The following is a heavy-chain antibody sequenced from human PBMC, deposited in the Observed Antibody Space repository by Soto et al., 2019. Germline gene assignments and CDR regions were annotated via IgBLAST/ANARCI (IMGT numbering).Heavy chain of an antibody. J-gene: IGHJ4*02. Sequence: QVQLQESGPGLVKPSETLSLTCTVSGGSVSSGSYYWSWIRQPPGKGLEWIGYIYYSRSTNYNPSLRSRVTISVDTDKNQFSLKLSSVTAADTAVYYCARAPFRSGSYFDYWGKGTLVTVSS. CDR1: GGSVSSGSYY. V-gene: IGHV4-61*01. CDR3: ARAPFRSGSYFDY. D-gene: IGHD1-26*01. CDR2: IYYSRST.